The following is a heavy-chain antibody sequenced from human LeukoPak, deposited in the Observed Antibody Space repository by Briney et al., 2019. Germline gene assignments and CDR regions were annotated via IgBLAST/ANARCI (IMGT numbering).Heavy chain of an antibody. Sequence: ASVKVSRKASGYTFTSYGISWVRQAPGQGLEWMGWISAYNGNTNYAQKLQGRVTMTTDTSTSTAYMELRSLRSDDTAVYYCARDSPLVGAIPNRPPFDYWGQGTLVTVSS. CDR2: ISAYNGNT. D-gene: IGHD1-26*01. V-gene: IGHV1-18*01. J-gene: IGHJ4*02. CDR3: ARDSPLVGAIPNRPPFDY. CDR1: GYTFTSYG.